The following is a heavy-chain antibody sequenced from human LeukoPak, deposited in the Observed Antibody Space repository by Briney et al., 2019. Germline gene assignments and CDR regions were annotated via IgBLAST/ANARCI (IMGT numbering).Heavy chain of an antibody. CDR1: GYTFTDYY. J-gene: IGHJ4*02. Sequence: ASVKDSCKGSGYTFTDYYLHWVRQAPGQGLAWVGYINPRDGGTSSPPNFRGRVTMTTDASSSTVYMELSRLTSDDTAIYYCAREGNGLLSKDLDYWGQGTLVTVSS. V-gene: IGHV1-2*02. CDR2: INPRDGGT. CDR3: AREGNGLLSKDLDY. D-gene: IGHD2-15*01.